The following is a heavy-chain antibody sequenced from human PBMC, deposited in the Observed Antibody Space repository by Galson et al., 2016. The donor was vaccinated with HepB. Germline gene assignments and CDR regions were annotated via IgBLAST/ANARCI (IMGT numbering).Heavy chain of an antibody. V-gene: IGHV2-5*02. J-gene: IGHJ1*01. CDR3: AHVGRPGTSAEYFHH. Sequence: PALVKPTQTLTLTCTFSGFSLDNSGEGVGWIRQPPGKALEWLGFIYWDEEKRYSPSLKSRVTIIKDTSKNQAVLKMTKMGPVDTATYFCAHVGRPGTSAEYFHHWGQGTRVTVSS. D-gene: IGHD1-14*01. CDR1: GFSLDNSGEG. CDR2: IYWDEEK.